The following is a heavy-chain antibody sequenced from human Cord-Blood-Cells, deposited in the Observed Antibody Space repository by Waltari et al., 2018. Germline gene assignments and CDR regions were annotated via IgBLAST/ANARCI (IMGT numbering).Heavy chain of an antibody. CDR2: IDWDDDK. D-gene: IGHD3-10*01. V-gene: IGHV2-5*02. CDR1: GFSLSTSGVG. CDR3: AHSIMVRRVRPFDY. J-gene: IGHJ4*02. Sequence: QITLKESGPTLVKPTQTLTLTCTFSGFSLSTSGVGVGWIRQPPGKALEWLALIDWDDDKRYSPSLKSRITITKDTSKNQVVLTMTNMDPVDTATYYCAHSIMVRRVRPFDYWGQGTLVTVSS.